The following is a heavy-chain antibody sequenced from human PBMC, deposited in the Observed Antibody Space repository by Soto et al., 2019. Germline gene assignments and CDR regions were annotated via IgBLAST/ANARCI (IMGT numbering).Heavy chain of an antibody. CDR3: ARLGGSTLGYYYYGMDV. Sequence: GESLKISCKGSGYSFTTYWIGWVRQMPGRGLEWMGIIYPADSDTRYSPSFQGQVTTSADKSISTAYLQWSSLKASDTAMYYCARLGGSTLGYYYYGMDVWAQGTTVTSP. D-gene: IGHD1-26*01. CDR2: IYPADSDT. J-gene: IGHJ6*02. V-gene: IGHV5-51*01. CDR1: GYSFTTYW.